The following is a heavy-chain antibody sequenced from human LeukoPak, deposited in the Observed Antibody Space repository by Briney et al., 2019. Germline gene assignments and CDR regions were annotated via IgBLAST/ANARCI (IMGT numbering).Heavy chain of an antibody. V-gene: IGHV3-23*01. CDR3: AKGAGYSYGYRGLLDD. CDR2: ISGSGGST. J-gene: IGHJ4*02. Sequence: GGSLRLSCAASGFTFSSYAMSWVRQAPGKGLEWVSGISGSGGSTYYADSVKGRFTISRDNSKSTLYLQMNSLRAEDTAVYYCAKGAGYSYGYRGLLDDWGQGTLVTVSS. D-gene: IGHD5-18*01. CDR1: GFTFSSYA.